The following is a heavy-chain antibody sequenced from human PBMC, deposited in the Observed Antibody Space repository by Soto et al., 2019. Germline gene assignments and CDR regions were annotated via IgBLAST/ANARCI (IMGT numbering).Heavy chain of an antibody. CDR2: ISGSGGST. J-gene: IGHJ4*02. V-gene: IGHV3-23*01. Sequence: GWSLRLSCAASGFTFSSYAMNWVRQAPGKGLEWVSTISGSGGSTYSADSVKGRFTISRDNSKNTLYLQMNSLRAEDTAVYYCAKNTNSGPNSPKDYWGQGTPVTVSS. CDR3: AKNTNSGPNSPKDY. CDR1: GFTFSSYA. D-gene: IGHD6-19*01.